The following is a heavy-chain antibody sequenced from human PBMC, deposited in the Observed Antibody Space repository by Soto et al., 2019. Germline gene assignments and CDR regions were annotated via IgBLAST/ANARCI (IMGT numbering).Heavy chain of an antibody. CDR3: VADWGQLSGA. V-gene: IGHV3-7*03. J-gene: IGHJ5*02. D-gene: IGHD3-16*01. CDR2: IKQDGSET. Sequence: EVQLVESGGDLVQPGGSLRLSCAASGFAFSSYWMSWARQAPGKGLEWVAVIKQDGSETYYVDSVKGRFTISRDNGKNSLYLQMNSLRAEDTAVYFCVADWGQLSGAWGQGILVTVS. CDR1: GFAFSSYW.